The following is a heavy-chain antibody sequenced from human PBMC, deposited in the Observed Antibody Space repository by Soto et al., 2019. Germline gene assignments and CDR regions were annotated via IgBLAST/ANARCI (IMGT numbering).Heavy chain of an antibody. CDR1: GGSISSSIYY. CDR3: ARHGRPMVRGVIHQAFDY. J-gene: IGHJ4*02. V-gene: IGHV4-39*01. CDR2: IYYSGST. D-gene: IGHD3-10*01. Sequence: SESLSLTCTVSGGSISSSIYYWVWIRQPPGKGLEWIGGIYYSGSTYYNPSLKSRVTISVDTSKNQCSLKLSPVTAADTAVYSCARHGRPMVRGVIHQAFDYWGQGTLVTVSS.